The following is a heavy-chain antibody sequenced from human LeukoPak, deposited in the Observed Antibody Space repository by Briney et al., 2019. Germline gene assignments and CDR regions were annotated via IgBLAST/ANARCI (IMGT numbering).Heavy chain of an antibody. CDR3: ARERRRSYCNEY. CDR2: IFSSGST. V-gene: IGHV4-4*07. D-gene: IGHD2-8*02. J-gene: IGHJ4*02. CDR1: GGSISNYY. Sequence: SETLSLTCTVSGGSISNYYWSWIRQPAGKGLEWIGRIFSSGSTNYNPSLKSRVTMSVDTSKNQFSLKLSSVTAADTAEYFCARERRRSYCNEYWGQGTLVTVSS.